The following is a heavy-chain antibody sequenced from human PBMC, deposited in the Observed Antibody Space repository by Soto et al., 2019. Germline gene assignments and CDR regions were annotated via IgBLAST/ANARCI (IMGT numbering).Heavy chain of an antibody. CDR3: ARRPTTLTGYNWFDP. CDR1: GGSFSGYY. D-gene: IGHD7-27*01. V-gene: IGHV4-34*01. J-gene: IGHJ5*02. CDR2: INHSGST. Sequence: SETLSLTCAVYGGSFSGYYWSWIRQPPGKGLEWIGEINHSGSTNYNQSLKSRVPISVDTSKNQFSLKLGSVTAADTAVYYSARRPTTLTGYNWFDPWGQGTLGTLSS.